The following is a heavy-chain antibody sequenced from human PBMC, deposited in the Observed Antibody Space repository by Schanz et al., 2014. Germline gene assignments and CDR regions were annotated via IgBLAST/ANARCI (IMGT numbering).Heavy chain of an antibody. D-gene: IGHD1-26*01. V-gene: IGHV3-30*03. CDR1: GFPFSSHG. CDR2: VGDTGTTK. Sequence: VQLVESGGGLVKPGGSLTLSCAASGFPFSSHGMHWVRQAPAKGLEWVAVVGDTGTTKFYADSVKGRLTVSRDNSENTVYLEFHSLRSEDTALYYCAREAKWGQWYFDLWGRGSLVTVSS. CDR3: AREAKWGQWYFDL. J-gene: IGHJ2*01.